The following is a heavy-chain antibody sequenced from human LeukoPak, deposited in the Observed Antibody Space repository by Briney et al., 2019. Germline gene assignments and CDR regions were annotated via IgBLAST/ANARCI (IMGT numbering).Heavy chain of an antibody. CDR1: GFTFSTYA. D-gene: IGHD6-19*01. V-gene: IGHV3-23*01. CDR2: LSGSGSSA. Sequence: PGGSLRLSCAASGFTFSTYAMSWVRQAPGKGLEWVSGLSGSGSSAYYADSVKGRFTISRDSSENTLYMQMNSLRAEDTAIYYCAKKLVRTVAGPTWGQGTLVTVSS. CDR3: AKKLVRTVAGPT. J-gene: IGHJ4*02.